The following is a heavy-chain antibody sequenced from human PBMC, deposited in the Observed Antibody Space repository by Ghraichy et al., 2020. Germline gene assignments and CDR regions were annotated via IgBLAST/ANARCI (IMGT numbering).Heavy chain of an antibody. CDR1: GFTFSSYS. D-gene: IGHD3-22*01. Sequence: GESLNISCAASGFTFSSYSMNWVRQAPGKGLEWVSYISSSSSTMYYADSVKGRFTISRDNAKNSLYLQMSSLRDEDTAVYYCARDSSLYGSSGYSFDYWGQGTLVTVSS. CDR2: ISSSSSTM. V-gene: IGHV3-48*02. CDR3: ARDSSLYGSSGYSFDY. J-gene: IGHJ4*02.